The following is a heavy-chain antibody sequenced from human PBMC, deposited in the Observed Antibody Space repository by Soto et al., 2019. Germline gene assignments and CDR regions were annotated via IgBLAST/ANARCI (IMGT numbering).Heavy chain of an antibody. CDR1: GFTFSNAW. V-gene: IGHV3-15*01. CDR2: IKSKTDGGKT. Sequence: GGSLRLSCAASGFTFSNAWMSWVRQAPGKGLEWVGRIKSKTDGGKTDYAAPVKGRFTISRDDSKNTLYLQMNSLKTEDTDVYYCSSPHHYYDSSGYCYWGQGTLVTVSS. CDR3: SSPHHYYDSSGYCY. D-gene: IGHD3-22*01. J-gene: IGHJ4*02.